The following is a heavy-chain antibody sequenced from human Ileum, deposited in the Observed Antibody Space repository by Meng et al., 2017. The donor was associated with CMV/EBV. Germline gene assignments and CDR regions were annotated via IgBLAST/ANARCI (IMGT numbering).Heavy chain of an antibody. CDR3: AGFLEWLTTA. D-gene: IGHD3-3*01. CDR2: ISSSSSYI. Sequence: GESLKTSCAASGFTFSSYSMNWVRQAPGKGLEWVSSISSSSSYIYYADSVKGRFTISRDNAKNSLYLQMNSLRAEDTAVYYCAGFLEWLTTALGQGTLVTVSS. V-gene: IGHV3-21*01. J-gene: IGHJ5*02. CDR1: GFTFSSYS.